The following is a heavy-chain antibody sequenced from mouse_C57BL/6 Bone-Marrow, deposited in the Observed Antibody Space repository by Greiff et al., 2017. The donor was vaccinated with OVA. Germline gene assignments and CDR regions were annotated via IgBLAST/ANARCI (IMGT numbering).Heavy chain of an antibody. D-gene: IGHD4-1*02. V-gene: IGHV1-81*01. CDR3: ARTPTGTSFAY. CDR2: IYPRSGNT. Sequence: VQGVESGAELARPGASVKLSCKASGYTFTSYGISWVKQRTGQGLEWIGEIYPRSGNTYYNEKFKGKATLTADKSSSTAYMELRSLTSEDSAVYFCARTPTGTSFAYWGQGTLVTVSA. CDR1: GYTFTSYG. J-gene: IGHJ3*01.